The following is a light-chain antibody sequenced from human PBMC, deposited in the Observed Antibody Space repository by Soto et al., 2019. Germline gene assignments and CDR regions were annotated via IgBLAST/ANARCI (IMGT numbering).Light chain of an antibody. CDR3: QQYNNWPRT. Sequence: EIDMAHSPATLPGSPGERAAVSFRASQSVSRNLAWYQQKPGQAPRLLIYGASTRATGIPARFSGSGSGTEFTLSISSLQSDDFTFYYCQQYNNWPRTFGQGTKVDIK. CDR1: QSVSRN. CDR2: GAS. V-gene: IGKV3-15*01. J-gene: IGKJ1*01.